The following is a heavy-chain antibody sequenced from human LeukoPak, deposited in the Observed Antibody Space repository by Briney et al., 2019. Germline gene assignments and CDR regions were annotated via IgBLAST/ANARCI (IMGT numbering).Heavy chain of an antibody. CDR2: IGTAGDT. J-gene: IGHJ3*02. CDR1: GFTFYDYA. D-gene: IGHD3-10*01. Sequence: GGSLRLSCAASGFTFYDYAMHWVRQATGKGLEWVSAIGTAGDTYYPGSVKGRFTISRENAKDSLYLQMNSLSAGDTAVYYCARAMASDAFDIWGQGTMVTVSS. V-gene: IGHV3-13*01. CDR3: ARAMASDAFDI.